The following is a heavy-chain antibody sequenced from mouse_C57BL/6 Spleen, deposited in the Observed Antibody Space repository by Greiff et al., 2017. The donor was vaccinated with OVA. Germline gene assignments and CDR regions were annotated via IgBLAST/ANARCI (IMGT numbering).Heavy chain of an antibody. J-gene: IGHJ2*01. CDR3: ARSGGDGYGY. Sequence: EVQLQQSGPELVKPGASVKISCKASGYTFTDYYMNWVKQSHGKSLEWIGDINPNNGGTSYNQKFKGKATLTVDKSSSTAYMELRSLTSEDSAVYYCARSGGDGYGYWGQGTTLTVSS. V-gene: IGHV1-26*01. CDR2: INPNNGGT. D-gene: IGHD2-3*01. CDR1: GYTFTDYY.